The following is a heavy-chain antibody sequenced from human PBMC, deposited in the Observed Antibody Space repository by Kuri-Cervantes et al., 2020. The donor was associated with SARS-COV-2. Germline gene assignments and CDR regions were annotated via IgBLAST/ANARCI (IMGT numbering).Heavy chain of an antibody. J-gene: IGHJ4*02. CDR2: INPSGGST. D-gene: IGHD6-13*01. V-gene: IGHV1-46*01. Sequence: ASVKVSCKASGYTFTSYYMHWVRQAPGQGLEWMGIINPSGGSTSYAQKFQGRVTMTRDTSTSTVYMELSSLRSEDTAVYHCARAQERNAQQLAGVDYWGQGTLVTVSS. CDR3: ARAQERNAQQLAGVDY. CDR1: GYTFTSYY.